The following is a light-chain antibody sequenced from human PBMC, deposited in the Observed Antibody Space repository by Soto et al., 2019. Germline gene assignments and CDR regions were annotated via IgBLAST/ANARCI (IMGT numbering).Light chain of an antibody. J-gene: IGLJ2*01. CDR1: SSDVGGYNY. V-gene: IGLV2-14*03. Sequence: QSALTQPASVSGSPGQSFTISCTGTSSDVGGYNYVSWYQQHPGRAPQLMIYDVSNRPSGVSNRFSGSRSGNTASLTISGLQAEDEADYYCSSYATSTTVLFGGGTKLTVL. CDR2: DVS. CDR3: SSYATSTTVL.